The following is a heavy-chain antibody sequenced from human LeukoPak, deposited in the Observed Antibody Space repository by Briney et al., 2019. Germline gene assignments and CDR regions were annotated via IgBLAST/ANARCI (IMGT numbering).Heavy chain of an antibody. CDR2: INHSGST. CDR3: ARATYSSSWFY. J-gene: IGHJ4*02. CDR1: GGSFSGYY. V-gene: IGHV4-34*01. Sequence: SETLSLTCAVNGGSFSGYYWSWIRQPPGKGLEWIGEINHSGSTNYNPSLKSRVTISVDTSKNQFSLKLSSVTAADTAVYYCARATYSSSWFYWGQGTLVTVSS. D-gene: IGHD6-13*01.